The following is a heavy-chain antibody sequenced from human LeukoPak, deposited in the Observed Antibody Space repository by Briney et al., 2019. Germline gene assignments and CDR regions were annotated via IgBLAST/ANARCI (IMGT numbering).Heavy chain of an antibody. Sequence: GASVKVSCKTSGYSFITYGISWVRQAPGQGLEWMGIINPSGGSTSYAQKFQGRVTMTRDMSTSTDYMELSSLRSEDTAVYYCARDNSVGDTAWWFDPWGQGTLVTVSS. J-gene: IGHJ5*02. V-gene: IGHV1-46*01. CDR1: GYSFITYG. CDR2: INPSGGST. CDR3: ARDNSVGDTAWWFDP. D-gene: IGHD1-26*01.